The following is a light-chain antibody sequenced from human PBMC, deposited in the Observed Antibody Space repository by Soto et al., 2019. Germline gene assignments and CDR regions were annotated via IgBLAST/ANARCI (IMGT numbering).Light chain of an antibody. CDR2: EVS. V-gene: IGLV2-14*01. CDR3: SSYAGSSNV. CDR1: SSDVGDYKS. J-gene: IGLJ1*01. Sequence: QSALTQPASVSGSPGQSIAISCTGTSSDVGDYKSVSWYQQHPGKVPKLVIFEVSNRPSGVSNRFSGSKSGNTASLTISGLQAEDEADYYCSSYAGSSNVFGTGTKLTVL.